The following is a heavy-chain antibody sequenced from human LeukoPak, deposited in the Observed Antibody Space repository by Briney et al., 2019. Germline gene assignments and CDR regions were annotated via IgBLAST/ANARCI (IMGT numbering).Heavy chain of an antibody. J-gene: IGHJ5*02. D-gene: IGHD1-26*01. Sequence: PGGSLRLSCAASGFTLSSYAMSWVRQAPGKGPEWVSALSGSGDNTYYADFVKGRLIISRDSSKNTLYLQMNSLRAEDTAVYYCAEEQYSGSYYWFDPWGQGTLVTVSS. CDR3: AEEQYSGSYYWFDP. V-gene: IGHV3-23*01. CDR1: GFTLSSYA. CDR2: LSGSGDNT.